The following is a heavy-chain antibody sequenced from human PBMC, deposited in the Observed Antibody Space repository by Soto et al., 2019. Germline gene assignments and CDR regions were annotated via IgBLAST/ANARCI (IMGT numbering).Heavy chain of an antibody. CDR2: IVPILETT. V-gene: IGHV1-69*06. D-gene: IGHD2-15*01. CDR3: AKEVVPPNTLGWFDS. J-gene: IGHJ5*01. Sequence: SVKVSCKASGDTFNNNAITWMRQSPGRGLEWLGEIVPILETTNYPQEFRDRVTITADTSTSTAFMELSRLTSEDTAIYYCAKEVVPPNTLGWFDSWGQGTLVTVS. CDR1: GDTFNNNA.